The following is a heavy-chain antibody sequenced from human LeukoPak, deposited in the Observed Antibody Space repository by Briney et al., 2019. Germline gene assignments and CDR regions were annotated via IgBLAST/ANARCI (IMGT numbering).Heavy chain of an antibody. Sequence: PGGSLRLSCAASGFTFSSYAMSWVHQAPGKGLEWVSGISGSDGSTNYADSVKGRFTISRDNSKNTLYLQMTSLRAEDTAVYFCAKVHTSSWSHWGQGTLVTVSS. CDR2: ISGSDGST. CDR1: GFTFSSYA. J-gene: IGHJ4*02. V-gene: IGHV3-23*01. D-gene: IGHD2-2*01. CDR3: AKVHTSSWSH.